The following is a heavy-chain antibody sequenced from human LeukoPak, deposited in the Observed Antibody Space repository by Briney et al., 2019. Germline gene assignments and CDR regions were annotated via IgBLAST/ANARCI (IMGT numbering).Heavy chain of an antibody. V-gene: IGHV4-59*08. J-gene: IGHJ3*02. CDR1: GGSISSYY. Sequence: PSETLSLTCTVSGGSISSYYWNWIRQPPGKGLEWIGYIYYSGSANYNPSLKSRVTMSVDTSKDHFSLNLSSVTATDTAVYFCARLLGGYFAGNTFDIWGQGTVVTVSS. CDR3: ARLLGGYFAGNTFDI. D-gene: IGHD3-9*01. CDR2: IYYSGSA.